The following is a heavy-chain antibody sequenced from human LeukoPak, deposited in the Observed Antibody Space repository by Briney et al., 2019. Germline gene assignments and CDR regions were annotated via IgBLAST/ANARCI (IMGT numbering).Heavy chain of an antibody. J-gene: IGHJ5*02. V-gene: IGHV4-59*01. CDR2: IYYSGST. Sequence: KPSETLSLTCTVSGGSIISYYWSWMRQPSGKGLEWIGYIYYSGSTNYNPSLKSRVTISVDTSKNQFSLKLSSVTAADTAVYYCARWAVAGTGWFDPWGQGTLVTVSS. D-gene: IGHD6-19*01. CDR1: GGSIISYY. CDR3: ARWAVAGTGWFDP.